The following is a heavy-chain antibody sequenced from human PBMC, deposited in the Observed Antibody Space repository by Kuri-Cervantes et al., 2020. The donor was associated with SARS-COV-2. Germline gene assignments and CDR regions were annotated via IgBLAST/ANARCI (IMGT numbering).Heavy chain of an antibody. V-gene: IGHV1-2*02. Sequence: ASVKVSCKASGYTFTGYYMHWVRQAPGQGLEWMGWINPNSGGTNYAQKFQGRVTMTRNTSISTAYMELSSLRSEDTAVYYCTTLIDYWGQGALVTVSS. CDR3: TTLIDY. CDR1: GYTFTGYY. J-gene: IGHJ4*02. CDR2: INPNSGGT.